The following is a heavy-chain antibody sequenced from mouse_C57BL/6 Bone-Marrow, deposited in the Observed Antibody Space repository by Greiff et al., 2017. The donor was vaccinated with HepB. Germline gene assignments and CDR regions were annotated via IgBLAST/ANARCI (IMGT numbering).Heavy chain of an antibody. CDR1: GFTFSDYY. Sequence: EVQLVESGGGLVQPGGSLKLSCAASGFTFSDYYMYWVRQTPEKRLEWVAYISNGGGSTYYPDTVKGRFTISRDNAKNTLYLQMSRLKSEDTAMYYCARGSYRGYYAMGYWGQGTSVTVSS. CDR2: ISNGGGST. V-gene: IGHV5-12*01. CDR3: ARGSYRGYYAMGY. J-gene: IGHJ4*01. D-gene: IGHD2-12*01.